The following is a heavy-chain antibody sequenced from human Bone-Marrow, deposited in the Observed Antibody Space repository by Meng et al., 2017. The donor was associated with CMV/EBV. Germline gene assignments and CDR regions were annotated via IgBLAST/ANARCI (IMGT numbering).Heavy chain of an antibody. D-gene: IGHD2-2*02. Sequence: ASVKVSCKASGYTFTGYYMHWVRQAPGQGLEWMGWINPNSGGTNYAQKFQGRVTMTRDTSISTAYMELSSLRSEDTAVYYCARDPELVLPAAIRAHYYYYGMDVWGQGTTVTVSS. CDR3: ARDPELVLPAAIRAHYYYYGMDV. CDR1: GYTFTGYY. V-gene: IGHV1-2*02. CDR2: INPNSGGT. J-gene: IGHJ6*02.